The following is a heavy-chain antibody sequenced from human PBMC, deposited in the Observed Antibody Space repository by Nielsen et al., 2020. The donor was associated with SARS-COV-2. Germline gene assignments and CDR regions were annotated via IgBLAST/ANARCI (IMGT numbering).Heavy chain of an antibody. Sequence: ASVKVSCTASGYTFTGYYMHWVRQAPGQGLEWMGRINPNSGGTNYAQKFQGRVTMTRDTSISTAYMELSRLRSEDTAVYYCARDRTVTTAGGAFDIWGQGTMVTVSS. CDR1: GYTFTGYY. D-gene: IGHD4-17*01. CDR3: ARDRTVTTAGGAFDI. CDR2: INPNSGGT. V-gene: IGHV1-2*06. J-gene: IGHJ3*02.